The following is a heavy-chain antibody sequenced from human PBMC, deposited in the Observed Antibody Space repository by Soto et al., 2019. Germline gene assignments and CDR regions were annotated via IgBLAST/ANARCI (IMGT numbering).Heavy chain of an antibody. D-gene: IGHD2-8*01. CDR1: GFTFSSYA. Sequence: GGSLRLSXAASGFTFSSYAMNWVRQAPGKGLEWVSVISSSGGTTYYADSVKGRFATSRDSSKNTLYLHMISLRAEDTAVYYCAKRGMAGPDKDAFDMWGQGTVVTVSS. CDR2: ISSSGGTT. V-gene: IGHV3-23*01. CDR3: AKRGMAGPDKDAFDM. J-gene: IGHJ3*02.